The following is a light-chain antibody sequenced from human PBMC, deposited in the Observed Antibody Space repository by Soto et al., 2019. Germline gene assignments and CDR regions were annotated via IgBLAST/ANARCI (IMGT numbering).Light chain of an antibody. CDR2: GAS. CDR3: QQYGTSPT. Sequence: EIVLTQSPGTLSLSPGERATLSCRASQSLSSSFLAWFQQKPGQTPRLLIYGASIRATGIPDRFSGSGSGTDFTLTISRLEPEDFAMYYCQQYGTSPTFGPGTKVDIK. V-gene: IGKV3-20*01. J-gene: IGKJ3*01. CDR1: QSLSSSF.